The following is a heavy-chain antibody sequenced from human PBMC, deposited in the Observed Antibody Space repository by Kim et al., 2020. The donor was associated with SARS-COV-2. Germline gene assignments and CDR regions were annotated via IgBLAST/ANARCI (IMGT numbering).Heavy chain of an antibody. CDR2: ITRGSTYT. V-gene: IGHV3-11*06. Sequence: GGSLRLSCAASGFTFSDYYMSWMRQAPGKGLEWVSYITRGSTYTDYAVSVKGRFTISRDDTQNSLYLQMNSLRADDTAVYYCARMGGPWGQGTLVIVSS. J-gene: IGHJ4*02. D-gene: IGHD2-15*01. CDR1: GFTFSDYY. CDR3: ARMGGP.